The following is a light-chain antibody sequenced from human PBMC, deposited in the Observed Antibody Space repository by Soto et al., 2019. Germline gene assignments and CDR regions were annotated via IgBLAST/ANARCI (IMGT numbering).Light chain of an antibody. Sequence: QSALTQPPSASGSPGQSVTIACSETSSDVGGYNYVSWYQQHPGKAPKLMIYEISKRPSGVPDRFSGSKSGNTASLTVSGLQAEDEADYYCYSYAGRTVVFGGGTKVTVL. CDR3: YSYAGRTVV. J-gene: IGLJ2*01. V-gene: IGLV2-8*01. CDR1: SSDVGGYNY. CDR2: EIS.